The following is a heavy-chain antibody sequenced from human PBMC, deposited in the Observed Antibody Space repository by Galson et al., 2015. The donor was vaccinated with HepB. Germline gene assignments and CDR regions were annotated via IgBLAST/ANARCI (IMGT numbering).Heavy chain of an antibody. CDR1: GFTFRTHA. J-gene: IGHJ4*02. V-gene: IGHV3-30*04. CDR3: AREVQLVADFDY. Sequence: SLRLSCAVSGFTFRTHAMHWVRQAPGKGLEWVAGIACDGGQKNYADSVRGRFTISRDNSKNTLWLQMNSLRPDDTAVYYCAREVQLVADFDYWGQGTLVTGSS. CDR2: IACDGGQK. D-gene: IGHD6-6*01.